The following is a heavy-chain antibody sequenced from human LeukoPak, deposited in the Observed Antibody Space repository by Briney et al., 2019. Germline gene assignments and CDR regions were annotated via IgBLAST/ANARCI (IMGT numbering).Heavy chain of an antibody. D-gene: IGHD3-10*01. J-gene: IGHJ5*02. V-gene: IGHV4-30-2*01. CDR2: IYHSGST. Sequence: SETLSLTCAVSGGSISSGGYSWSWIRQPPGKGLEWIGYIYHSGSTYYNPSLKSRVTISVDRSKNQFSLKLSSVTAADTAVYYCARVDYYGSGSYLGGNWFDPWGQGTLVTVSS. CDR1: GGSISSGGYS. CDR3: ARVDYYGSGSYLGGNWFDP.